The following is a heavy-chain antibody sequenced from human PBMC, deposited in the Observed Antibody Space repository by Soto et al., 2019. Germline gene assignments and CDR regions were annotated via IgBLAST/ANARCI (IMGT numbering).Heavy chain of an antibody. CDR2: ISSSSSTI. V-gene: IGHV3-48*02. D-gene: IGHD3-22*01. CDR3: ARTYTYYYDSSGYFYYYYGMDV. J-gene: IGHJ6*02. CDR1: GFTFSSYS. Sequence: GGSLRLSCAASGFTFSSYSMNWVRQAPGKGLEWVSYISSSSSTIYYADSVKGRFTISRDNAKNSLYLQMNSLRDEDTAVYYCARTYTYYYDSSGYFYYYYGMDVWGQGTTVTVSS.